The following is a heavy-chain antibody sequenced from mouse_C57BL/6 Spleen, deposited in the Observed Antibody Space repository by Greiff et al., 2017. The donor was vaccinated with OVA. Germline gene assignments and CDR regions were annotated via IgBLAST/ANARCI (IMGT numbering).Heavy chain of an antibody. CDR3: AREGAGDLDY. CDR1: GYSITSGYY. V-gene: IGHV3-6*01. Sequence: EVQLQESGPGLVKPSQSLSLTCSVTGYSITSGYYWNWIRQFPGNKLEWMGYISYDGSNNYNPSLKNRISITRDTSKNQFFLKLNSVTTEDTATYYCAREGAGDLDYWGQGTTLTVSS. J-gene: IGHJ2*01. CDR2: ISYDGSN.